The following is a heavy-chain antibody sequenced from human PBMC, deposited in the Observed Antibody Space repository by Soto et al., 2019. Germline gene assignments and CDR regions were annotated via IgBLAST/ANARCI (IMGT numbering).Heavy chain of an antibody. CDR2: IIPIFGTA. CDR3: ASPSRYCSSTSCLDYGMDV. D-gene: IGHD2-2*01. J-gene: IGHJ6*02. Sequence: GASVKVSCKASGGTFSSYAISWVRQAPGQGLEWMGGIIPIFGTANYAQKFQGRVTITADESTSTAYMELSSLRSEDTAVYYCASPSRYCSSTSCLDYGMDVWGQGTTVTVSS. CDR1: GGTFSSYA. V-gene: IGHV1-69*13.